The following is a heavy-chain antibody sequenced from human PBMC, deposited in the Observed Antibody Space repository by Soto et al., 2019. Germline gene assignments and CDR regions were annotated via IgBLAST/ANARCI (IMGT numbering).Heavy chain of an antibody. V-gene: IGHV1-18*01. CDR1: GYTFTSYG. Sequence: ASVKVSCKASGYTFTSYGISWVRQAPGQGLEWMGWISAYNGNTNYAQKIQGRVTMTTDTSTSTAYMELRSLRSDDTAVYYCARQWLGYSGYDWDYGMDVWGQGTTVTVSS. CDR3: ARQWLGYSGYDWDYGMDV. J-gene: IGHJ6*02. D-gene: IGHD5-12*01. CDR2: ISAYNGNT.